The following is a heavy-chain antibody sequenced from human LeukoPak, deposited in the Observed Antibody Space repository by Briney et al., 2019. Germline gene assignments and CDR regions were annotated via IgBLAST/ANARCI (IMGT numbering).Heavy chain of an antibody. CDR2: ISSSGRTM. D-gene: IGHD3-22*01. CDR3: AKDSSPYYYDSSGYYPYWYFDL. J-gene: IGHJ2*01. CDR1: GLTFSSYR. Sequence: GGSLRLSCTASGLTFSSYRMNWVRQAPGKGPEWVSYISSSGRTMYYAGSVQGRFTISRDNAKNSLYLQMNSLRAEDTAVYYCAKDSSPYYYDSSGYYPYWYFDLWGRGTLVTVSS. V-gene: IGHV3-48*01.